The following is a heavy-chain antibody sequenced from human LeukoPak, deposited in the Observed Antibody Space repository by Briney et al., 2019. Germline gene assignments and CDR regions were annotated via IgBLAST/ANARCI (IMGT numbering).Heavy chain of an antibody. CDR2: ISSSGSTI. CDR1: GFTFSDYY. Sequence: GGSLRLSCAASGFTFSDYYMSWIRQAPGKGLEWVSYISSSGSTIYYADSVKGRFTISRDNAKNSLYLQMNSLRAEDTAVYYCARGPYDILTDYYKDVWGKGTTVTISS. D-gene: IGHD3-9*01. J-gene: IGHJ6*03. V-gene: IGHV3-11*04. CDR3: ARGPYDILTDYYKDV.